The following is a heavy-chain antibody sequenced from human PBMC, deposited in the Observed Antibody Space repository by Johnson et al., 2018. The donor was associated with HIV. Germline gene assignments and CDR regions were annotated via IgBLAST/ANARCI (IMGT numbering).Heavy chain of an antibody. J-gene: IGHJ3*02. CDR1: GFTFDDYD. Sequence: VQLVESGGYVVRPGGSLRLSCAASGFTFDDYDMTWVRQAPGKGLEWVSGIHWKAGNTGYVDSVKGRFTISRDNAKNSLYLQMNRLRAEDTALYYCARRSGTWDAFDIWGQGTMVTVSS. CDR3: ARRSGTWDAFDI. V-gene: IGHV3-20*04. CDR2: IHWKAGNT. D-gene: IGHD1-26*01.